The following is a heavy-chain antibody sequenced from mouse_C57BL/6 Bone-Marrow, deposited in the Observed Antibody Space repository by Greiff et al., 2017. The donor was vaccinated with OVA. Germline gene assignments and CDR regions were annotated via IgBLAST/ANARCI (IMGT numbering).Heavy chain of an antibody. V-gene: IGHV14-2*01. D-gene: IGHD4-1*01. Sequence: VQLQQSGAELVKPGAYLNFSCTASGFNIKDYYMHWVKQRTEQGLEWIGRIDPEDGETKYAPKFQGKATITADTSSNTAYLQLSSLTSEDTAVYYCARLDWDAGGYFDYWGQGTTLTVSS. J-gene: IGHJ2*01. CDR2: IDPEDGET. CDR3: ARLDWDAGGYFDY. CDR1: GFNIKDYY.